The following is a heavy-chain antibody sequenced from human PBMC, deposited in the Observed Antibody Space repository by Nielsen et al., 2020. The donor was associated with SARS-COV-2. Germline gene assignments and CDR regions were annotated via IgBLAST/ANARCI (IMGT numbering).Heavy chain of an antibody. CDR3: AKGDSDFWSVYYRRPFDY. V-gene: IGHV3-23*01. J-gene: IGHJ4*02. CDR1: GFTFTNYA. CDR2: ISGSGAGT. Sequence: GGSLRLSCAASGFTFTNYAMSWVRQAPGKGLEWVSGISGSGAGTYYADSVKGRFTISRDSSKNTLSLQMNSLRAEDTAVYYCAKGDSDFWSVYYRRPFDYWGQGTLVTVSS. D-gene: IGHD3-3*01.